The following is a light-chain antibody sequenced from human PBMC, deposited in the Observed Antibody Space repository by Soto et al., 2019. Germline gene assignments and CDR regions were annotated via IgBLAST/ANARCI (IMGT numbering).Light chain of an antibody. CDR2: AAS. V-gene: IGKV1-16*02. J-gene: IGKJ1*01. CDR1: QGISNY. Sequence: DIQMTQSPSSLSASVGDRVTITCRASQGISNYVAWFQQKPGEAPKFLIYAASSVESGVPSKFSGSGSGTDFTLTISSLEPEDFAIYYCHQYNSYPLTFGRGTKVEIK. CDR3: HQYNSYPLT.